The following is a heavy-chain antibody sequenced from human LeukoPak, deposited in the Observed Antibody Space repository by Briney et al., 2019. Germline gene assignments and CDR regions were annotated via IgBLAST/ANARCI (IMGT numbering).Heavy chain of an antibody. CDR1: GGSISGYY. CDR3: ARERYSSGWYDY. D-gene: IGHD6-19*01. Sequence: SETLSLTCTVSGGSISGYYWSWIRQPPGKGLEWIGYIYYSGSTNYNPSLKSRVTISVDTSKNQFSLKLSSVTAADTAVYYCARERYSSGWYDYWGQGTLVTVSS. V-gene: IGHV4-59*01. J-gene: IGHJ4*02. CDR2: IYYSGST.